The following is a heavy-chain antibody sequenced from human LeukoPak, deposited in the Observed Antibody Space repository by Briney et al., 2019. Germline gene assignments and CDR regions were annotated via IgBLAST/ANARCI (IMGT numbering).Heavy chain of an antibody. CDR2: ISYDGSNK. V-gene: IGHV3-30*18. J-gene: IGHJ4*02. CDR3: AKESVWFGESNPFDY. D-gene: IGHD3-10*01. Sequence: GGSLRLSCAASGFTVSSNYMSWVRQAPGKGLEWVAVISYDGSNKYYAESVKGRFTISRDNSKNTLYLQMNSLRAEDTAVYYCAKESVWFGESNPFDYWGQGTLVTVSS. CDR1: GFTVSSNY.